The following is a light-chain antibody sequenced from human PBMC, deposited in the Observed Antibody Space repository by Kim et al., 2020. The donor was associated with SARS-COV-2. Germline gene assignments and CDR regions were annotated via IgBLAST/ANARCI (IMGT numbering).Light chain of an antibody. CDR1: NIGIKS. CDR2: YDS. Sequence: PGKTARITCGGNNIGIKSVHWYQQKPGQAPVLVIYYDSDRPSGSPERFSGSNSGNTATLTISRVEAGDEADYYCQVWDSSSDHRVFGGGTQLTVL. J-gene: IGLJ3*02. CDR3: QVWDSSSDHRV. V-gene: IGLV3-21*04.